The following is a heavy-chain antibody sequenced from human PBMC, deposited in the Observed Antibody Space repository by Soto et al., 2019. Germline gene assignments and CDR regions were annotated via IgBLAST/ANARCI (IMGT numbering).Heavy chain of an antibody. Sequence: SETLSLTCTVSGGSISTYYWSWIRQPPGGTLEWIGYIYASGATTYNPSLESRVTMSVDMPNNEFSLELTSLTAADTVVYYCARSHSFD. J-gene: IGHJ3*01. CDR3: ARSHSFD. CDR2: IYASGAT. CDR1: GGSISTYY. V-gene: IGHV4-59*01.